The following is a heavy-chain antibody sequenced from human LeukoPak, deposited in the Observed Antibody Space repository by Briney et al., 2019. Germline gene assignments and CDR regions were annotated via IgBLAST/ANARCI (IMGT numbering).Heavy chain of an antibody. D-gene: IGHD5-12*01. CDR3: AREWPTRHYLDY. J-gene: IGHJ4*02. V-gene: IGHV1-46*01. CDR2: INPSGGST. CDR1: GYTFTSYY. Sequence: ASVKVSCKASGYTFTSYYMHWVRQAPGQGLERMGIINPSGGSTSYARKFQGRVTMTRDTSTSTVYMELSSLRSEDTAVYYCAREWPTRHYLDYWGQGTLVTVSS.